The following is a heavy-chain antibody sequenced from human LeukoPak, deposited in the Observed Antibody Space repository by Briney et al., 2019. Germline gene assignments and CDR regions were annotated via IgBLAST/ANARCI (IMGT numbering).Heavy chain of an antibody. Sequence: QSGGSLRLSCAASGFTFSSYAMSWVRQAPGKGLEWVSAISGSGGSTYYADSVKGRFTISRDNSKNTLYLYVNSLRPDDSAVYYCVKDNPLDYWGQGTLVIVSS. CDR1: GFTFSSYA. J-gene: IGHJ4*02. CDR3: VKDNPLDY. V-gene: IGHV3-23*01. CDR2: ISGSGGST.